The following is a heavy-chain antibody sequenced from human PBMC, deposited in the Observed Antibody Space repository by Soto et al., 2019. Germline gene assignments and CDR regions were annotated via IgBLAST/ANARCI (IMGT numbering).Heavy chain of an antibody. J-gene: IGHJ6*02. CDR1: GGTFSSYA. D-gene: IGHD3-22*01. V-gene: IGHV1-69*13. CDR2: IIPIFGTA. Sequence: GASVKVSCKASGGTFSSYAISWVRQAPGQGLEWMGGIIPIFGTANYAQKFQGRVTITADESTSTAYMELSSLRSEDTAVYYCAREGTMIVVGHHYYYGMDVWGQGTTVTVSS. CDR3: AREGTMIVVGHHYYYGMDV.